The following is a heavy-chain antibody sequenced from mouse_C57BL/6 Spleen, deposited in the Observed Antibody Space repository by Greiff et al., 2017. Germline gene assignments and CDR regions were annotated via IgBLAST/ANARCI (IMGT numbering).Heavy chain of an antibody. D-gene: IGHD2-12*01. CDR3: ARGAPPYYTFAY. J-gene: IGHJ3*01. Sequence: QVQLQQPGTELVKPGASVTLSCKASGYTFTSYWMHWVKQRPGQGLEWIGNINPSNGGTNYNEKFKSKATLTVDKSSSTAYMQLSSLTSEDSAVYYCARGAPPYYTFAYWGQGTLVTVSA. CDR2: INPSNGGT. V-gene: IGHV1-53*01. CDR1: GYTFTSYW.